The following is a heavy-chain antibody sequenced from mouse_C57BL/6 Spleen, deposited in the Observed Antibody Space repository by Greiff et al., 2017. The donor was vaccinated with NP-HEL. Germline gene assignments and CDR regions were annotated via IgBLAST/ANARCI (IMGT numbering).Heavy chain of an antibody. Sequence: VQLQQSGPELVKPGASVKISCKASGYTFTDYYMNWVKQSHGKSLEWIGDINPNNGGTSYNQKFKGKATLTVDKSSSTAYMELRSLTSEDSAVYYGARSGWLLRNYYAMDYWGQGTSVTVSS. D-gene: IGHD2-3*01. CDR1: GYTFTDYY. J-gene: IGHJ4*01. V-gene: IGHV1-26*01. CDR2: INPNNGGT. CDR3: ARSGWLLRNYYAMDY.